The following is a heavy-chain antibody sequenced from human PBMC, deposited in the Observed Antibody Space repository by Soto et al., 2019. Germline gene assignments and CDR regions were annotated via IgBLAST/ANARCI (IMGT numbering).Heavy chain of an antibody. Sequence: ASVKVSCQASVYTFHSYDINWVRQATGQGLEWMGWMNPNSGNTGYAQKFQGRVTMTRNTSISTAYMELSSLRSEDTAVYYCARGREIGDIVVVVAVTSMDVWGQGTTVTVSS. D-gene: IGHD2-15*01. V-gene: IGHV1-8*01. CDR3: ARGREIGDIVVVVAVTSMDV. J-gene: IGHJ6*02. CDR2: MNPNSGNT. CDR1: VYTFHSYD.